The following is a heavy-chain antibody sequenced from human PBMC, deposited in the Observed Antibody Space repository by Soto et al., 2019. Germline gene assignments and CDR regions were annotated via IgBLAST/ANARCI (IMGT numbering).Heavy chain of an antibody. D-gene: IGHD3-3*01. CDR1: GFTFSSYE. CDR2: ISSSGSTI. J-gene: IGHJ5*02. CDR3: ARVCRRSITIFGVVGGRAGWFDP. V-gene: IGHV3-48*03. Sequence: GGSLRLSCAASGFTFSSYEMNWVRQAPGKGLEWVSYISSSGSTIYYADSVKGRFTISRDNAKNSLYLQMNSLRAEDTAVYYCARVCRRSITIFGVVGGRAGWFDPWGQGTLVTVSS.